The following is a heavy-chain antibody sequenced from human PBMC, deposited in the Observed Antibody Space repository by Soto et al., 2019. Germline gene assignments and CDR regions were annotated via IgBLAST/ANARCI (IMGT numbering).Heavy chain of an antibody. D-gene: IGHD6-13*01. CDR1: GFTFSSYW. CDR2: IKQDGSEK. CDR3: VRDGAAAVKGSFDY. V-gene: IGHV3-7*01. Sequence: GGSLRLSCAASGFTFSSYWMSWVRQAPGKGLEWVANIKQDGSEKYYVDSVKGRFTISRDNAKNSLYLQMNSLRAEDTAVYYCVRDGAAAVKGSFDYWGQGTLVTVSS. J-gene: IGHJ4*02.